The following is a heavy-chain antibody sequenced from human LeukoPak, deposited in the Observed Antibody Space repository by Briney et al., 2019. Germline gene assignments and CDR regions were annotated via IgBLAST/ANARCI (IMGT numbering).Heavy chain of an antibody. V-gene: IGHV3-7*01. CDR2: ISLHGSGK. CDR1: GFAFSSNW. D-gene: IGHD4-11*01. CDR3: ATQTYSRFDY. J-gene: IGHJ4*02. Sequence: GGSLRLSCAASGFAFSSNWMSWVRQAPGRGLELVANISLHGSGKYCMDSVKGRCAISRDNATSSLDLQLNSLRVEDTAVYFCATQTYSRFDYWSQATLVTVYS.